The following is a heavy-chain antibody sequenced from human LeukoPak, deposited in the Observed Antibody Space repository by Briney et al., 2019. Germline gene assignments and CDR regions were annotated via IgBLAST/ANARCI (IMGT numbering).Heavy chain of an antibody. J-gene: IGHJ5*02. CDR2: IYHSGST. Sequence: PSETLSLTCAVSGYSISSGYYWGWIRQPPGKGLEWIGSIYHSGSTYYNPSLKSRVTISVDTSKNQFSLKLSSVTAADTAVYYCARHITMVRGVILNWFDPWGQGTLVTVSS. V-gene: IGHV4-38-2*01. CDR1: GYSISSGYY. CDR3: ARHITMVRGVILNWFDP. D-gene: IGHD3-10*01.